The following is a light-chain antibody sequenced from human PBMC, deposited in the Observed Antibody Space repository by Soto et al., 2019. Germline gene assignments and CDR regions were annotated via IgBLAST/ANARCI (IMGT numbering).Light chain of an antibody. Sequence: DIQMTQSPSSLSASVGDRVTICCRASQDIRDYLAWFQQKPGKPPKTLIYAASRLQPGVPSKFSGSGSGTDFTLTISSLQPEDFATYYCQQYNSYPPTFGQGTRLDI. V-gene: IGKV1-16*02. CDR3: QQYNSYPPT. J-gene: IGKJ2*01. CDR2: AAS. CDR1: QDIRDY.